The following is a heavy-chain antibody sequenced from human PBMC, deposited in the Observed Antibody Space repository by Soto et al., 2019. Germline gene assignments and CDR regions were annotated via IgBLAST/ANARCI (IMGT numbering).Heavy chain of an antibody. CDR3: ARDLGLYSDTGIDY. D-gene: IGHD3-22*01. Sequence: GGSLRLSCAASGFTFSTYGMNWVRQAPGKGLEWVSSISSSSSYIYYADSVKGRFTISRDNAKNSLYLQMNSLRAEDTAVYYCARDLGLYSDTGIDYWGQGTLVTVSS. J-gene: IGHJ4*02. CDR2: ISSSSSYI. V-gene: IGHV3-21*01. CDR1: GFTFSTYG.